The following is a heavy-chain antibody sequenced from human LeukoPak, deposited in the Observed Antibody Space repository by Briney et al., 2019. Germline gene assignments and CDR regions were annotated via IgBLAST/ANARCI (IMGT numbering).Heavy chain of an antibody. D-gene: IGHD6-6*01. J-gene: IGHJ5*02. CDR3: ARGKYTNWFDP. CDR2: INHSGST. CDR1: GGSFSGYY. Sequence: SETLSLTCAVYGGSFSGYYWSWIRPPPGKGLEWIGEINHSGSTNYNPSLKSRVTISVDTSKTQFSLKLSSVTAADTAVYYCARGKYTNWFDPWGQGTLVTVSS. V-gene: IGHV4-34*01.